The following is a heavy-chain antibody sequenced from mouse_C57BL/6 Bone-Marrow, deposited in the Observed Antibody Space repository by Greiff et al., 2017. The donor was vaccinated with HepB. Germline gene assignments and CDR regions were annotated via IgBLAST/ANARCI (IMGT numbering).Heavy chain of an antibody. J-gene: IGHJ4*01. D-gene: IGHD2-13*01. V-gene: IGHV1-55*01. CDR3: ARDGVTTDYYAIDY. CDR1: GYTFTSYW. Sequence: QVQLKQPGAELVKPGASVKMSCKASGYTFTSYWITWVKQRPGQGLEWIGDIYPGSGSTNYNEKFKSKATLTVDTSSSTAYMQLSSLTSEDSAVYYCARDGVTTDYYAIDYWGQGTSVTVSS. CDR2: IYPGSGST.